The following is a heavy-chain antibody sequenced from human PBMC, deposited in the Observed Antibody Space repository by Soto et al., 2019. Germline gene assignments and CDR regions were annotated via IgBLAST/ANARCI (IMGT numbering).Heavy chain of an antibody. CDR1: GFAFSSYA. J-gene: IGHJ2*01. CDR3: ANFGVRFYFDL. Sequence: GGSLRLSCAASGFAFSSYAMSWVRQAPGKGLEWVSGISGNADSIYYADSVKGRFTISRDNSKNTLYLQMNSLRAEDTAVYYCANFGVRFYFDLWGRGTLVTVSS. V-gene: IGHV3-23*01. CDR2: ISGNADSI. D-gene: IGHD3-3*01.